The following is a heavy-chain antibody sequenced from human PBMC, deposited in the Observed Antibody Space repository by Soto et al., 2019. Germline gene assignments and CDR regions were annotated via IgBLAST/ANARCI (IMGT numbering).Heavy chain of an antibody. CDR1: GGSFSGYY. J-gene: IGHJ4*02. V-gene: IGHV4-34*01. D-gene: IGHD3-10*01. CDR3: ARGYGRTVDY. CDR2: VNHSGST. Sequence: QVQLQQWGAGLLKPSETLSLTCAVYGGSFSGYYWSWIRQPPGKGLEWIGEVNHSGSTNYNPCLXRXVXIXLDTPKTQFALKLGSVTAADTAVYYCARGYGRTVDYWGQGTLVTVSS.